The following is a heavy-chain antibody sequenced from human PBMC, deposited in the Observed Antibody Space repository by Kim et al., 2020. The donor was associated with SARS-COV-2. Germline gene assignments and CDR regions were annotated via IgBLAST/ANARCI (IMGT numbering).Heavy chain of an antibody. CDR3: AREEDLEYNWNYVPRIAFDI. Sequence: ASVKVSCKASGYTFTSYAMHWVRQAPGQRLEWMGWINAGNGNTKYSQKFQGRVTITRDTSASTAYMELSSLRSEDTAVYYCAREEDLEYNWNYVPRIAFDIWGQGTMVTVSS. CDR1: GYTFTSYA. D-gene: IGHD1-7*01. J-gene: IGHJ3*02. V-gene: IGHV1-3*01. CDR2: INAGNGNT.